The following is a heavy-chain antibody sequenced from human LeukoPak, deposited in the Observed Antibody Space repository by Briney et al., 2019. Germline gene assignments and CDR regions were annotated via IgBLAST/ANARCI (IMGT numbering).Heavy chain of an antibody. Sequence: ASVKVSCKASGGTFSSYAISWVRQAPGQGLEWMGGIIPIFGTANYAQKFQGRVTITADESTSTAYMELSSLRPEDTAVYYCARDPRAVVPAASSPFFDYWGQGTLVTVSS. CDR2: IIPIFGTA. CDR1: GGTFSSYA. V-gene: IGHV1-69*13. J-gene: IGHJ4*02. CDR3: ARDPRAVVPAASSPFFDY. D-gene: IGHD2-2*01.